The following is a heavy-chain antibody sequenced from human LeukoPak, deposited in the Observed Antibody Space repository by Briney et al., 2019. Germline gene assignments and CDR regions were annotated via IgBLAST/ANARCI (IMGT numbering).Heavy chain of an antibody. Sequence: PGGSLRLSCAASGFTFSSYAMHWVRQAPGKGLEYVSAISSNGGSTYYANSVKGRFTISRDNSKNTLYLQMGSLRAEDMAVYYCARAPSDTMVRGEVDYWGQGTLVTVSS. CDR2: ISSNGGST. CDR3: ARAPSDTMVRGEVDY. V-gene: IGHV3-64*01. D-gene: IGHD3-10*01. J-gene: IGHJ4*02. CDR1: GFTFSSYA.